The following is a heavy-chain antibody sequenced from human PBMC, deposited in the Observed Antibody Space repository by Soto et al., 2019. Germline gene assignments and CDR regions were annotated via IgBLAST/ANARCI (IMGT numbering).Heavy chain of an antibody. J-gene: IGHJ4*01. V-gene: IGHV4-59*02. CDR3: ARDATLRH. CDR2: IYYTGST. CDR1: GDSVDSFY. Sequence: SETLSLTCTVSGDSVDSFYWNWIRQPPGKGLEWIGNIYYTGSTIYNPSLKSRVSISIDTSKNQFSLQLSSVTAADTAIYYCARDATLRHWGHGTLVTVSS. D-gene: IGHD2-15*01.